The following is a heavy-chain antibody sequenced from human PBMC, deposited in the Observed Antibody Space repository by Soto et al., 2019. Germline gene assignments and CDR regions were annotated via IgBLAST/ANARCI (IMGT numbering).Heavy chain of an antibody. D-gene: IGHD6-6*01. J-gene: IGHJ6*02. V-gene: IGHV1-69*06. CDR2: IIPIFGTA. CDR3: ARGIVTHARDDSSSSRYYYYGMDV. Sequence: SVKVSCKASGGTFSSYAISWVRQAPGQGLEWMGGIIPIFGTANYAQKFQGRVTITADKSTSTAYMELSSLRPEDTAVYYCARGIVTHARDDSSSSRYYYYGMDVWGQGTTVTVSS. CDR1: GGTFSSYA.